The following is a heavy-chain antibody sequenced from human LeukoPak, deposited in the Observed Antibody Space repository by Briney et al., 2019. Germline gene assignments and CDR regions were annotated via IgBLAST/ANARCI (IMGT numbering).Heavy chain of an antibody. Sequence: SETLSLTCGVYAGSFSGYYWTWIRQSPGKGLEWIGKITHSGSTKYNPSLKSRVTISIDTSNNQFSLKVSSVTAADAAVYYCARDLRGLGPNFDYWGQGTLVTVSS. D-gene: IGHD3-16*01. CDR3: ARDLRGLGPNFDY. CDR2: ITHSGST. J-gene: IGHJ4*02. CDR1: AGSFSGYY. V-gene: IGHV4-34*01.